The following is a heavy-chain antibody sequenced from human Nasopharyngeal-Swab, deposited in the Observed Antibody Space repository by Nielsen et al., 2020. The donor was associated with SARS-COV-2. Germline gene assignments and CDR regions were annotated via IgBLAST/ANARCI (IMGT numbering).Heavy chain of an antibody. CDR2: INPSGGST. Sequence: ASVKVSCKASGYTFTSYYMHWVRQAPGQGLEWMGIINPSGGSTSYAQKFQGRVTMTRDTSTSTVYMELSSLRSEDTAVYYCARGRNNPYYYYYMDVWGKGTTVTVSS. CDR3: ARGRNNPYYYYYMDV. J-gene: IGHJ6*03. D-gene: IGHD1-14*01. V-gene: IGHV1-46*01. CDR1: GYTFTSYY.